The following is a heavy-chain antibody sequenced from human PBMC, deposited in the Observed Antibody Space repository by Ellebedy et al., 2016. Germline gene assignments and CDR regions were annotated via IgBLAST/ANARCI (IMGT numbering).Heavy chain of an antibody. D-gene: IGHD4-17*01. V-gene: IGHV3-74*01. J-gene: IGHJ4*02. CDR3: AKGLGVTTASGFDY. Sequence: GESLKISCAASGLTLSRYWMHWVRRVPGKGLVWVSRINPGDNTYYAASVRGRFTVSRDSAKNTVFLQMNSLRVEDTAVYYCAKGLGVTTASGFDYWGQGTLVTVSS. CDR1: GLTLSRYW. CDR2: INPGDNT.